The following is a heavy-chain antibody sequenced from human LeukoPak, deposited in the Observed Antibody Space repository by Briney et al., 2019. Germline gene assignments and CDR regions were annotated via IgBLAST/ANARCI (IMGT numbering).Heavy chain of an antibody. CDR1: GFTFSNYW. V-gene: IGHV3-30*18. Sequence: TGGSLRLSCEASGFTFSNYWMSWVRQAPGKGLEWVAVISYDGSNKYYADSVKGRFTISRDNSKNTLYLQMNSLRAEDTAVYYCAKDPGYSSSWYYFDYWDQGTLVTVSS. CDR2: ISYDGSNK. D-gene: IGHD6-13*01. J-gene: IGHJ4*02. CDR3: AKDPGYSSSWYYFDY.